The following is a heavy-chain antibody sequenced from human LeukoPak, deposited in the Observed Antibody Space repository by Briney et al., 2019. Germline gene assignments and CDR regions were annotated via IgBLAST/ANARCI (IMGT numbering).Heavy chain of an antibody. J-gene: IGHJ4*02. CDR2: ISWNSGSI. CDR1: GFTFDDYA. D-gene: IGHD3-22*01. Sequence: PGRSLRLSCAASGFTFDDYAMHWVRQAPGKGLEWVSGISWNSGSIGYADSVKGRFTISRDNAKNSLYLQMNSLRAEDTALYYCARGRSYYYDSSGYYYAYYFDYWGQGTLVTVSS. CDR3: ARGRSYYYDSSGYYYAYYFDY. V-gene: IGHV3-9*01.